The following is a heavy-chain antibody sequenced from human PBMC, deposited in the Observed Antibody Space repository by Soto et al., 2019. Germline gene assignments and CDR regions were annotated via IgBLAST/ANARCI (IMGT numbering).Heavy chain of an antibody. V-gene: IGHV1-69*12. J-gene: IGHJ6*02. Sequence: QVQLVQSGAEVKKPGSSVKVSCKASGGTFSSYAISWVRQAPGQGLEWMGGFIPIFGTANYAQKFQGRVTITADESTSTAYMELSSLRSEETAVYYCASHGLRAARRDYYYYGMDVWVQGTTVTVSS. CDR1: GGTFSSYA. CDR2: FIPIFGTA. CDR3: ASHGLRAARRDYYYYGMDV. D-gene: IGHD6-6*01.